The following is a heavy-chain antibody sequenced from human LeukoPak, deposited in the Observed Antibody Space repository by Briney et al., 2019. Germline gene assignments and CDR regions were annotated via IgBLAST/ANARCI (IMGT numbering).Heavy chain of an antibody. V-gene: IGHV1-18*04. J-gene: IGHJ2*01. D-gene: IGHD5-24*01. CDR2: ISAYKGNT. Sequence: ASVKVSCKASGYSFNVHGMTWVRQAPGQGLEWMGWISAYKGNTNYAAKFQGRVTMTTDTSTSTGYMELTSLRSDDTAVYYCARTLGGNYVEMATGVDLWGRGTLVTVS. CDR1: GYSFNVHG. CDR3: ARTLGGNYVEMATGVDL.